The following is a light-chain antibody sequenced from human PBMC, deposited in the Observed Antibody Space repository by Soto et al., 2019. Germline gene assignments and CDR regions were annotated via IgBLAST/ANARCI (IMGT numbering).Light chain of an antibody. CDR1: QTVSNQ. Sequence: IVLTQSPGTLSLSPGERATLSCRASQTVSNQLAWYQQKPGQAPRLLIYGASTRATGIPARFRGSGSGPEFTRAFCSQKAEGFALESVQRRNHQTPEKFGQGTKVDIK. CDR2: GAS. CDR3: QRRNHQTPEK. J-gene: IGKJ1*01. V-gene: IGKV3-15*01.